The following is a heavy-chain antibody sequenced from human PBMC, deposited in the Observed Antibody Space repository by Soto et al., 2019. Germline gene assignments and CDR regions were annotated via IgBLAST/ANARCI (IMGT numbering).Heavy chain of an antibody. J-gene: IGHJ6*02. V-gene: IGHV3-53*01. D-gene: IGHD6-19*01. CDR2: IYSGGST. Sequence: GGSLRLSCAASGFTVGSNYMSWVRQAPGKGLEWVSVIYSGGSTYYADSVKGRFTISRDNSKNTLYLQMNSLRAEDTAVYYCARVWAEASSGWSVRPLEGDYYYGMDVWGQGTTVTVSS. CDR3: ARVWAEASSGWSVRPLEGDYYYGMDV. CDR1: GFTVGSNY.